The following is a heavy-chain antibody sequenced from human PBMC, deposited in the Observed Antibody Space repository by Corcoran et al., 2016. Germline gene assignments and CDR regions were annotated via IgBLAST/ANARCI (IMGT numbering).Heavy chain of an antibody. V-gene: IGHV3-15*01. CDR2: IKSKTDGGTT. CDR3: TTDLGGYYYYGMDV. Sequence: QLVESGAGLVTPVGSLRLSCAASVFTFSNACMSWVRQAPGKGLEWVGRIKSKTDGGTTDYAAPVKGRFTISRDDSKYTLYLQMNSLKHEDTAVYYCTTDLGGYYYYGMDVWGQGTTVNLS. J-gene: IGHJ6*02. CDR1: VFTFSNAC. D-gene: IGHD3-3*01.